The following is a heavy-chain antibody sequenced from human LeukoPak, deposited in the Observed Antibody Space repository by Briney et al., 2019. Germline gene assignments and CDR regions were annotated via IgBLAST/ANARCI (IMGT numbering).Heavy chain of an antibody. D-gene: IGHD3-3*01. Sequence: GGSLRLSCAGSGFSVSNYYMSWVRQAPGKGLEWVSSISSSSSYIYYADSVKGRFTISRDNAKNSLYLQMNSLRAEDTAVYYCARVVRITIFGVVVKGYYMDVWGKGTTVTVSS. CDR2: ISSSSSYI. V-gene: IGHV3-21*01. CDR1: GFSVSNYY. CDR3: ARVVRITIFGVVVKGYYMDV. J-gene: IGHJ6*03.